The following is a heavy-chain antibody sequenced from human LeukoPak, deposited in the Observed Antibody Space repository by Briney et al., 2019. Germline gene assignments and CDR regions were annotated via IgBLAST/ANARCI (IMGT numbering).Heavy chain of an antibody. J-gene: IGHJ5*02. CDR3: AKDGAQYSSGPECDP. CDR2: INWNGGST. Sequence: GGSLRLSCAASGFTFDDYGMSWVRQAPGKGLERVSGINWNGGSTGYADSVKGRFTISRDNSKKTVSLEMSSLTAADTGVYYCAKDGAQYSSGPECDPRGQGALVTVSP. CDR1: GFTFDDYG. V-gene: IGHV3-20*04. D-gene: IGHD6-19*01.